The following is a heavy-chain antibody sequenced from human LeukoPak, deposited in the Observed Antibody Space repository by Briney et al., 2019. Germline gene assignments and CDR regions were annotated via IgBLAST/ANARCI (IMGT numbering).Heavy chain of an antibody. J-gene: IGHJ4*02. CDR3: AKGGSQGDCSFGTCYGDY. CDR2: IRRGGFEI. CDR1: GFTFDTYE. Sequence: GGSLRLSCVGSGFTFDTYEMNWVRQAPGKGLGWLSFIRRGGFEIHYAASVEGRFTISRDDAKNTLYLQMTSLRDEDKAVYYCAKGGSQGDCSFGTCYGDYWGQGTLVTVSS. V-gene: IGHV3-48*03. D-gene: IGHD2-15*01.